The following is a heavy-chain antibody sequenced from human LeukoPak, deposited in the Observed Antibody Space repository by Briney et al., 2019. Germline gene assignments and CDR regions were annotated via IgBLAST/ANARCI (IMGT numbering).Heavy chain of an antibody. J-gene: IGHJ5*01. D-gene: IGHD2-2*01. CDR2: IRYDGSIK. Sequence: GGSLRLSCAASGFTFSSYGMHWVRQAPGKGLEWVAFIRYDGSIKYYADSVKGRFTISRDNSKNTLYLQMNSLRVEDTAVYYCARGLVVVPAVSDSWGQGPLVSVS. V-gene: IGHV3-30*02. CDR3: ARGLVVVPAVSDS. CDR1: GFTFSSYG.